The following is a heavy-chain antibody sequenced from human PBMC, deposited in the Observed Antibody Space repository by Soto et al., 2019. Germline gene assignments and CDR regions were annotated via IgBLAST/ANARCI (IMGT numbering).Heavy chain of an antibody. Sequence: SETLSLTCAVFGGSISSGGYSWSWIRQPPGKGLEWIGYIYHSGSTYYNPSLKSRVTISVDRSKNQFSLKLSSVTAADTAVYYCARVPDRWGQGTLVTV. CDR2: IYHSGST. CDR3: ARVPDR. CDR1: GGSISSGGYS. J-gene: IGHJ5*02. V-gene: IGHV4-30-2*01. D-gene: IGHD2-2*01.